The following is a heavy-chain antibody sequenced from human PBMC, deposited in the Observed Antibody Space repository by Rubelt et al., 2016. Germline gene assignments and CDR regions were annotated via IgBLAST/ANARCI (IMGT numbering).Heavy chain of an antibody. Sequence: QVQLVQSGAEVKKPGASVKVSCKTSGYAFTSYGLSWVRQASGQGLEWMGWISAYNGNTNYAQKFQGRVTMTGDTSLSTAYMELSRLGSDDTAVYFCARSSSWYYFDFWGQGTLVTVSS. CDR1: GYAFTSYG. J-gene: IGHJ4*02. V-gene: IGHV1-18*01. D-gene: IGHD3-10*01. CDR2: ISAYNGNT. CDR3: ARSSSWYYFDF.